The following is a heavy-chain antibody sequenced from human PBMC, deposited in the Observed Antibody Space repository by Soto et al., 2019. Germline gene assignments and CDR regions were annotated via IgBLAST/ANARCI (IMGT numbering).Heavy chain of an antibody. CDR1: GFTFSSYG. J-gene: IGHJ5*02. Sequence: QVQLVESGGGVVQPGRSLRLSCVASGFTFSSYGMHWVRQAPGKGLEWVAVIAYDGSNKYYADSVKGRFTISRDNSKKSLXXQMNSLRAEDTAVYYCAKDNWISTSCYRLYNWFDPWGQGTLVTVSS. V-gene: IGHV3-30*18. D-gene: IGHD2-2*01. CDR3: AKDNWISTSCYRLYNWFDP. CDR2: IAYDGSNK.